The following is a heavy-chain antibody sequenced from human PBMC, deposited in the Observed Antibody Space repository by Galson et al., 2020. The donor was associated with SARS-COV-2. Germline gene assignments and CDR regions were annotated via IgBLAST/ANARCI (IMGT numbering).Heavy chain of an antibody. CDR2: ISWNSGSI. D-gene: IGHD3-16*01. J-gene: IGHJ4*02. CDR1: GFTFDDYA. CDR3: AKGGMGNFDY. Sequence: GGSLRLSCAASGFTFDDYAMHWVRQAPGKGLEWVLGISWNSGSIGYADSVKGRFTISRDNAKNSLYLQMNSLRAEDTALYYCAKGGMGNFDYWGQGTLVTVSS. V-gene: IGHV3-9*01.